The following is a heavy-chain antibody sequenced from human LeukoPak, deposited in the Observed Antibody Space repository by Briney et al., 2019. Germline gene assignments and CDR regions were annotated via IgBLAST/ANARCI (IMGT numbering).Heavy chain of an antibody. V-gene: IGHV4-4*07. D-gene: IGHD3-10*01. CDR3: ARVWKLGSGSYPGSYYYYGMDV. CDR2: IYTSGST. Sequence: SETLSLTCTVSGGSISSYYWSWIRQPAGKGLEWIGRIYTSGSTNYNPSLKSRVTMSVDTSKNQFSLKPSSVTAADTAVYYCARVWKLGSGSYPGSYYYYGMDVWGQGTTVTVSS. J-gene: IGHJ6*02. CDR1: GGSISSYY.